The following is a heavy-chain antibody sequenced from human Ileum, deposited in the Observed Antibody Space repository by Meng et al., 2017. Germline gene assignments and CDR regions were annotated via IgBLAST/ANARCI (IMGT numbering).Heavy chain of an antibody. J-gene: IGHJ4*02. Sequence: QVQLVQSGAEVKKPGSSVKVSCKASGGTFYSYTISWVRQAPGQGLEWMGRIIPVLGVAKHAQKFQGRVTIIADKSTSTSHMELSNLRSEDTGVYYCARESPNSSGAHEDWGQGTLVTVSS. V-gene: IGHV1-69*02. CDR3: ARESPNSSGAHED. D-gene: IGHD3-22*01. CDR2: IIPVLGVA. CDR1: GGTFYSYT.